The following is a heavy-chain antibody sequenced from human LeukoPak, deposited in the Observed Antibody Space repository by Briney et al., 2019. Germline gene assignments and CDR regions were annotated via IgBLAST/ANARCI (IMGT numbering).Heavy chain of an antibody. CDR3: ARSLRLVRGVIHYFDN. D-gene: IGHD3-10*01. V-gene: IGHV1-8*01. J-gene: IGHJ4*02. Sequence: ASVTLSCTASGYAFPNYDITWVRQATGQGLEWRRWMNPDIGNTAYVHQFQGRVTMTRNTSISTDYMELSSLRSEDAAVYYCARSLRLVRGVIHYFDNGGQDTLVPVLS. CDR2: MNPDIGNT. CDR1: GYAFPNYD.